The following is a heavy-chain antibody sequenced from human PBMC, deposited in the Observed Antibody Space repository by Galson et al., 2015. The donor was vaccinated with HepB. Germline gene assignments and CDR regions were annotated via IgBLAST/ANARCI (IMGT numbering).Heavy chain of an antibody. V-gene: IGHV4-31*03. D-gene: IGHD1-14*01. J-gene: IGHJ3*02. Sequence: TLSLTCTVSGGSISSGGYYWSWIRQHPGKGLEWIGYIYYSGSTYYNPSLKSRVTISVDTSKNQFSLKLSSVTAADTAVYYFTRDRGIRGFDIWGQGTMVTVSS. CDR3: TRDRGIRGFDI. CDR2: IYYSGST. CDR1: GGSISSGGYY.